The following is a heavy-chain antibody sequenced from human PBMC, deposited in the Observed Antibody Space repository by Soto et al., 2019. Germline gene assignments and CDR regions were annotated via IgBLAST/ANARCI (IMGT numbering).Heavy chain of an antibody. CDR1: GDSISSLY. CDR2: IYYSGSI. Sequence: QVQLQESGPGLVKPSETLSLTCTVSGDSISSLYWSWIRQPPGKGLEWIGYIYYSGSINYNPSLKSRVTISVDPSKNQFSLRLSSVTAADTAVYYCAKSLWDTIGWKPDYWGQGTLVTVSS. D-gene: IGHD6-19*01. J-gene: IGHJ4*02. CDR3: AKSLWDTIGWKPDY. V-gene: IGHV4-59*01.